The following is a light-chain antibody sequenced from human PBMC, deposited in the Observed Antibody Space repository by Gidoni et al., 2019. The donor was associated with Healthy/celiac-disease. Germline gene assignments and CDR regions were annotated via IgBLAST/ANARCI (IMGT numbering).Light chain of an antibody. Sequence: EIVLTQSPGTLSLSPGERATLSCRASQSVSSSYLARYQQKPGQAPRLLIYGASSRATGIPDRFSGSGSGTDFTLTISRLEPEDFAVYYCQQYGSSLCSFGQXTKLEIK. J-gene: IGKJ2*04. CDR1: QSVSSSY. CDR3: QQYGSSLCS. CDR2: GAS. V-gene: IGKV3-20*01.